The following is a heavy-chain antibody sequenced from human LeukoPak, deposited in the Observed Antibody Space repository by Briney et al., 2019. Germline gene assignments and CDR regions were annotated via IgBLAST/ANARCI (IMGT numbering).Heavy chain of an antibody. CDR3: ARGAPGSYCSGGSCPYFDY. V-gene: IGHV1-8*01. J-gene: IGHJ4*02. CDR2: VNPNSGHT. D-gene: IGHD2-15*01. Sequence: ASVKVSCKASGYTFSSYDINWVRQATGQGLEWMGWVNPNSGHTGYAQKFQGRVTMTRNTSISTAYMELSSLRSVDTAVYYCARGAPGSYCSGGSCPYFDYWGQGTLVSVSS. CDR1: GYTFSSYD.